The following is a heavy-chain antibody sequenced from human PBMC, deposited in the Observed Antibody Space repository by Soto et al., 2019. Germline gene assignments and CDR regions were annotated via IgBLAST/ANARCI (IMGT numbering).Heavy chain of an antibody. CDR3: ARVPLYGGSPATNWFDP. D-gene: IGHD4-17*01. CDR2: INPYSGGT. V-gene: IGHV1-2*02. CDR1: GYTFTGYY. Sequence: ASVKVSCKAPGYTFTGYYLHWVRQAPGQGLEWMGWINPYSGGTNYAQNFQGRVTMTRDTSISTAYMELSRLRSDDTAVYYCARVPLYGGSPATNWFDPWGQGTLLTVSS. J-gene: IGHJ5*02.